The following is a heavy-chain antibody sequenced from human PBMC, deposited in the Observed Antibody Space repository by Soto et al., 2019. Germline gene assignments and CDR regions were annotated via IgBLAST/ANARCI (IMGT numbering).Heavy chain of an antibody. V-gene: IGHV3-23*01. Sequence: EVQLLESGGGLVQPGGSLRLSCAASGFTFSSYAMSWFRQAPGKGLEWVSAISGSGGSTYYADSVKGRFTTSRDNSKDELYLQMNSLRADDTAVYYCAKDPKWELPLRAFDYWGQGTLVTVSS. D-gene: IGHD1-26*01. CDR3: AKDPKWELPLRAFDY. CDR1: GFTFSSYA. J-gene: IGHJ4*02. CDR2: ISGSGGST.